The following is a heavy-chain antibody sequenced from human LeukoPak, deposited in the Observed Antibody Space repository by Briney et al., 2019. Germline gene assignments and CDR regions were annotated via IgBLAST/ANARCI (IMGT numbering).Heavy chain of an antibody. J-gene: IGHJ4*02. CDR2: IYSSGST. V-gene: IGHV4-39*07. D-gene: IGHD4-17*01. Sequence: PSETLSLTCSVSGVSISSGSNYWGWIRQPPWKTLEWIGSIYSSGSTNYNPSLKSRVTISVDTSKNQFSLKLSSVTAADTAVYYCARGGYGDYGSFDYWGQGTLVTVSS. CDR1: GVSISSGSNY. CDR3: ARGGYGDYGSFDY.